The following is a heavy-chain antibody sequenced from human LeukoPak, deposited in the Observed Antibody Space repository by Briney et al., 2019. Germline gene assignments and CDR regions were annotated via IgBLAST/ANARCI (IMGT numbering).Heavy chain of an antibody. CDR2: ISWNSGSI. J-gene: IGHJ6*02. CDR1: GFTFDDYA. CDR3: AKDNYGDYGNGMDV. Sequence: GGSLRLSCAASGFTFDDYAMHWVRQAPGKGLEWVSGISWNSGSIGYADSVKGRFTISRDNAKNSLYLQMNSLRAEDTALYYCAKDNYGDYGNGMDVWGQGTTVTVSS. V-gene: IGHV3-9*01. D-gene: IGHD4-17*01.